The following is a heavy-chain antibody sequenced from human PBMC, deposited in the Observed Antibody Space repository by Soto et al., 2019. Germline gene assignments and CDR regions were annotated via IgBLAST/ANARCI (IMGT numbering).Heavy chain of an antibody. Sequence: QVQLVESGGGVVQPGRSLRLSCVASGFTFSSYGMHWVRQAPGKGLEWVAIISYDGSNTYYADSVKGRFTISRDNSKNTLYLQRNSLRAEDKSVYYCAKEGGLSGSYYISSSYYFDYWGQGTLVTVSS. V-gene: IGHV3-30*18. J-gene: IGHJ4*02. CDR2: ISYDGSNT. D-gene: IGHD1-26*01. CDR1: GFTFSSYG. CDR3: AKEGGLSGSYYISSSYYFDY.